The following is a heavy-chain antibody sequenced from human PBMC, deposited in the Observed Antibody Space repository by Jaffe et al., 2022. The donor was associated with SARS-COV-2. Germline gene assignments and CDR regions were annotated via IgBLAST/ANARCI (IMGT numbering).Heavy chain of an antibody. D-gene: IGHD3-22*01. J-gene: IGHJ4*02. V-gene: IGHV3-66*02. CDR2: IYSGGST. CDR1: GFTVSSNY. Sequence: EVQLVESGGGLVQPGGSLRLSCAASGFTVSSNYMSWVRQAPGKGLEWVSVIYSGGSTYYADSVKGRFTISRDNSKNTLYLQMNSLRAEDTAVYYCASWFYYYDSSGYLDYFDYWGQGTLVTVSS. CDR3: ASWFYYYDSSGYLDYFDY.